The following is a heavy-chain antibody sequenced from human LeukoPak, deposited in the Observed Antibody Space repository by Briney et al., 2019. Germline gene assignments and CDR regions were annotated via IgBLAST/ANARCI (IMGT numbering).Heavy chain of an antibody. V-gene: IGHV3-15*01. Sequence: NAGGSLRLSCAASGFTFSNAWMSWVRQAPGKGLEWVGRIKSKTDGGTTDYAAPVKGRFTISRDNSKSTLYLQMNSLKAEDTAVYYCARGGVTTMTLRDLWLDYWGQGTLVTVSS. J-gene: IGHJ4*02. CDR3: ARGGVTTMTLRDLWLDY. CDR1: GFTFSNAW. CDR2: IKSKTDGGTT. D-gene: IGHD4-17*01.